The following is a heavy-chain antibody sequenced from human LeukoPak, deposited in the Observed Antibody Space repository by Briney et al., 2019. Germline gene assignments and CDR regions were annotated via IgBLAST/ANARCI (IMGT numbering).Heavy chain of an antibody. Sequence: PGGSLRLSCAASGFTFSSYAMHWVRQAPGKGLEYVSAISSNGGSTYYANSVKGRFTISRDNAKNSLYLQMNSLRAEDTAVYYCATHVGCDFDYWGQGTLVTVSS. CDR2: ISSNGGST. D-gene: IGHD2-15*01. V-gene: IGHV3-64*01. J-gene: IGHJ4*02. CDR3: ATHVGCDFDY. CDR1: GFTFSSYA.